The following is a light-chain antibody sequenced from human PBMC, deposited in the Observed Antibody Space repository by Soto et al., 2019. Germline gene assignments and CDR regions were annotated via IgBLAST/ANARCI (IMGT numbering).Light chain of an antibody. Sequence: QSVLTQPASVSGSPGQSITISCTGTSSDVGSYNLVSWYQQHPGKAPKLMIYEGSKRPSGVSNRFSGSKSGNTASLTISGLQAEDEGDYYCCSYAGSSTLYVVFGGGTKVTVL. CDR1: SSDVGSYNL. V-gene: IGLV2-23*01. CDR2: EGS. CDR3: CSYAGSSTLYVV. J-gene: IGLJ2*01.